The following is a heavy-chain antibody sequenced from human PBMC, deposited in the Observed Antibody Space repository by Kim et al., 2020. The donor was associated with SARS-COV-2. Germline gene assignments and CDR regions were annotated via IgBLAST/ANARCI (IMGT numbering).Heavy chain of an antibody. D-gene: IGHD2-2*01. J-gene: IGHJ6*01. Sequence: GGSLRLSCAASGFTFSRYGMHWVRQAPGKGLEWVAVISYDGSDKYYADSVKGRFTISRDNSKSTLYLQMNSLRAEDTAVYYCAKDGGYCSTTSCGYGMD. CDR2: ISYDGSDK. CDR3: AKDGGYCSTTSCGYGMD. CDR1: GFTFSRYG. V-gene: IGHV3-30*18.